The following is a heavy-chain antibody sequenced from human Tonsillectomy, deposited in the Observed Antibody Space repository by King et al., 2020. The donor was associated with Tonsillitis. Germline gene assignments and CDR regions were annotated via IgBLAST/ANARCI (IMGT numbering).Heavy chain of an antibody. D-gene: IGHD1-14*01. CDR2: IYFSGNT. V-gene: IGHV4-39*07. J-gene: IGHJ3*02. CDR3: ARPITSGGPRAFGI. Sequence: LQLQESGPGLVKPSETLSLTCTVSGDSISSSFYYWGWIRQPPGKGLEWIGSIYFSGNTYYNPSLKSRVTMSVDTSKNQFSLKLRSVTAADTAVYYCARPITSGGPRAFGIWGQGTMVTVSS. CDR1: GDSISSSFYY.